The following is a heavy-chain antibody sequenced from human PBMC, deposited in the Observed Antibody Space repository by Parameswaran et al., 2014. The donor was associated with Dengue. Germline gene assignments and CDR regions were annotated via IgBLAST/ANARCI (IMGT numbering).Heavy chain of an antibody. Sequence: PGKGLEWIGYIYYTGTTKYNSSLKSRVSISVDTSKNQFSLKVSSVTAADTAVYYCARACSSTTCHYYYYGMDVWGQGTTVTVSS. J-gene: IGHJ6*02. CDR2: IYYTGTT. CDR3: ARACSSTTCHYYYYGMDV. V-gene: IGHV4-59*13. D-gene: IGHD2-2*01.